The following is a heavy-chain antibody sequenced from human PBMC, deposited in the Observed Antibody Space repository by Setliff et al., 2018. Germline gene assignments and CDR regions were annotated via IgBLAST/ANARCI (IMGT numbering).Heavy chain of an antibody. CDR2: IYYSGST. V-gene: IGHV4-31*03. D-gene: IGHD3-16*01. J-gene: IGHJ5*02. CDR3: ARDRRGGYGAINWFDP. Sequence: SETLSLTCSVSGDSIGRGGYYWSWIRQQPGKGLEWIASIYYSGSTYYNPSLKSRLRVSMDSSKNQFYLDLSSVTAADTAVYYCARDRRGGYGAINWFDPWGQGTLVTVSS. CDR1: GDSIGRGGYY.